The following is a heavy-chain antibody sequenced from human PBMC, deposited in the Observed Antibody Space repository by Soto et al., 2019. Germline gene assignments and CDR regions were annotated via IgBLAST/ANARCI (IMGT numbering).Heavy chain of an antibody. CDR1: GFTFSSYD. CDR2: IGTAGDT. D-gene: IGHD5-12*01. CDR3: ARSGTVATIDYSMDV. J-gene: IGHJ6*03. V-gene: IGHV3-13*01. Sequence: PGGSLRLSCASSGFTFSSYDMHWVRQATGKGLEWVSAIGTAGDTYYPGSVKGRFTISRENAKNSLYLQMNSLRAGDTAVYYCARSGTVATIDYSMDVWGKGTTVTSP.